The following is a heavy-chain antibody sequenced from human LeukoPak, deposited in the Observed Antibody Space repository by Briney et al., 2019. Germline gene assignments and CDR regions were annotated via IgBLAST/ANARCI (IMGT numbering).Heavy chain of an antibody. CDR1: GFTFSSHA. Sequence: GGSLRLSCAASGFTFSSHAMHWVRQAPGKGLEWVAVISYDGSNKYYADSVKGRFTISRDNSKNTLYLQMNSLRAEDTAVYYCARDIAVAGFFDYWGQGTLVTVSS. V-gene: IGHV3-30-3*01. D-gene: IGHD6-19*01. J-gene: IGHJ4*02. CDR2: ISYDGSNK. CDR3: ARDIAVAGFFDY.